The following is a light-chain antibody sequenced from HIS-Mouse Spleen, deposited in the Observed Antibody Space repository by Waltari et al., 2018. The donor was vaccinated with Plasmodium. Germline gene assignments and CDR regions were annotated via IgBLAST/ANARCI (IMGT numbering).Light chain of an antibody. V-gene: IGLV2-23*03. Sequence: QSALTQPASVSGSPGQSITISCTGTSSDVGSYNLVSWYQQHPGQAPKLMIYEGSKRPSGVSNLFSGSKSGNTASLTISGLQAEDEADYYCCSYAGSSTFVFGGGTKLTVL. CDR1: SSDVGSYNL. CDR2: EGS. J-gene: IGLJ3*02. CDR3: CSYAGSSTFV.